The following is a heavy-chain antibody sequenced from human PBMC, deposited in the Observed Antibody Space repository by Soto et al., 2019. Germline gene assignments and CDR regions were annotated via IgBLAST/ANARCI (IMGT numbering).Heavy chain of an antibody. D-gene: IGHD3-9*01. Sequence: ASVKVSCKASGYTFTGYYMHWVRQAPGQGLEWMGWINPNSGGTNYAQKFQGRVTMTRDTSISTAYMELSRLRSDDTAVYYCARGHARLVLRYFDWLPTRSYGMDVWRQGTTVTVSS. V-gene: IGHV1-2*02. CDR1: GYTFTGYY. J-gene: IGHJ6*02. CDR3: ARGHARLVLRYFDWLPTRSYGMDV. CDR2: INPNSGGT.